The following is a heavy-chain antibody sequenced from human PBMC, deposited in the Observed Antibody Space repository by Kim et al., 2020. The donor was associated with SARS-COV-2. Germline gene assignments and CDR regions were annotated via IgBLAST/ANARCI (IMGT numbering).Heavy chain of an antibody. J-gene: IGHJ4*02. CDR2: T. D-gene: IGHD6-19*01. V-gene: IGHV3-49*02. CDR3: TRYSSGWPFDY. Sequence: TKNAEAVKGRFNISRDDTKSIAYLQMNSLKTEDTAVYYCTRYSSGWPFDYWGQGTLVTVSS.